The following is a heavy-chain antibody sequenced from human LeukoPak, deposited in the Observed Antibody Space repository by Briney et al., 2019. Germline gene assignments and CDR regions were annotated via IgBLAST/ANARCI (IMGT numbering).Heavy chain of an antibody. D-gene: IGHD3-10*01. CDR3: ARLFVYGSGAEAFDY. CDR1: GFTFSSYW. CDR2: INEDGSEK. J-gene: IGHJ4*02. V-gene: IGHV3-7*01. Sequence: GGSLRLSCAASGFTFSSYWMHWVRQAPGKGLEWVANINEDGSEKYYLDSVRGRFTISRDNAKNSLYLQMDSLRAEDTAVYYCARLFVYGSGAEAFDYWGQGALVTVSS.